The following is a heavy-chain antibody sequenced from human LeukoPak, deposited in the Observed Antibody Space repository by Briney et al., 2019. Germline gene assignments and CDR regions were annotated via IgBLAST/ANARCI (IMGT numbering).Heavy chain of an antibody. CDR2: IIPIFGTA. J-gene: IGHJ5*02. V-gene: IGHV1-69*05. D-gene: IGHD2-21*01. Sequence: GASVKVSCKASGGTFSSYAISWVRLAPGQGLEWMGGIIPIFGTANYAQKFQGRVTMTRDTSISTAYMELSRLRSDDTAVYYCARSFVVGPTNSFDPWGQGTLVTVSS. CDR3: ARSFVVGPTNSFDP. CDR1: GGTFSSYA.